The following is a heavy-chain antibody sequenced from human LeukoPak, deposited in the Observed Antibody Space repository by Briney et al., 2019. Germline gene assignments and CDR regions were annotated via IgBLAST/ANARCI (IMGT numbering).Heavy chain of an antibody. CDR2: IYPGDSDT. J-gene: IGHJ4*02. CDR3: ARPIPGYSSGWYPDYFDY. Sequence: GESLKTSCKGSGYSFTSYWIGWVRQMPGKGLEWMGIIYPGDSDTRYSPSFQGQVTISADKSISTAYLQWSSLKASDTAMYYCARPIPGYSSGWYPDYFDYWGQGTLVTVSS. CDR1: GYSFTSYW. D-gene: IGHD6-19*01. V-gene: IGHV5-51*01.